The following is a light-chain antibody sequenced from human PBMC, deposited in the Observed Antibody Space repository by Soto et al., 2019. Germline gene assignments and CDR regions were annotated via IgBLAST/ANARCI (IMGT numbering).Light chain of an antibody. J-gene: IGKJ5*01. CDR3: QQRSNWPIT. CDR2: AAS. V-gene: IGKV3-11*01. CDR1: QYVTNN. Sequence: EIVMTQSPATLSVSPGETATLSCRASQYVTNNLAWYQQRPGQPPRLLIYAASTRAANISTRFSGSRSGADFTLTISSLEPEDFAVYYCQQRSNWPITFGQGTRLEIK.